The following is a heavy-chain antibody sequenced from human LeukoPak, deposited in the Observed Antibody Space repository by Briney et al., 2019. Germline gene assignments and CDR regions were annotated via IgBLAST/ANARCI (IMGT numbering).Heavy chain of an antibody. CDR1: GYTFSGYA. Sequence: GASVKVSCKTSGYTFSGYAVHWVRQAPGQRPEWMGCINGDNGNTQYSQKFQGRVAFTRDTSATTAYMELSSLTSEDMAVFYCARGGPNSGGWTLDHWGQGTLVSVSS. CDR3: ARGGPNSGGWTLDH. J-gene: IGHJ4*02. D-gene: IGHD6-19*01. V-gene: IGHV1-3*03. CDR2: INGDNGNT.